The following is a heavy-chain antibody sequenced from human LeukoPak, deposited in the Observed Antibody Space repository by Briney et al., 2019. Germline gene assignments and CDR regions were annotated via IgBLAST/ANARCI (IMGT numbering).Heavy chain of an antibody. CDR2: ISSSGSTK. J-gene: IGHJ4*02. CDR1: GFTFSSYE. V-gene: IGHV3-48*03. D-gene: IGHD5-12*01. Sequence: GGSLRLSCAASGFTFSSYEMNWVRQAPGKGLEWVSYISSSGSTKYYADSVKGRFTISRDNAKNSLYLQMNSLRAEDTAVYYCARGERGYSGYEPIGYWGQGTLVTVSS. CDR3: ARGERGYSGYEPIGY.